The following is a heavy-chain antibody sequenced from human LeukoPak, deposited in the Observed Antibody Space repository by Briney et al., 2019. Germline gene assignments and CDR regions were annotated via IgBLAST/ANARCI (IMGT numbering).Heavy chain of an antibody. CDR2: IYYSGNT. CDR1: GGSISNVNYH. CDR3: ARANRLAIYSSSWYYFDY. D-gene: IGHD6-13*01. V-gene: IGHV4-39*07. Sequence: SEALSLTCTVSGGSISNVNYHWGWIRQPPGKGLEWIGSIYYSGNTFYKPSLTSRVTISVDTSKNQFSLKLSSVTAADTAVYYCARANRLAIYSSSWYYFDYWGQGTLVTVSS. J-gene: IGHJ4*02.